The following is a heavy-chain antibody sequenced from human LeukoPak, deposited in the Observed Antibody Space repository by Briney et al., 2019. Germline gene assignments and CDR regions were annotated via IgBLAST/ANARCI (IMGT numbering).Heavy chain of an antibody. CDR1: GFTFSSYG. CDR3: AKDIDDYVWGSIYDY. J-gene: IGHJ4*02. Sequence: GGSLRLSCAASGFTFSSYGMSWVRQAPGKGLEWVSAISGSGGSTYYADSVKGRFTISIDNSKNTLYLQMNSLRAEDTAVYSCAKDIDDYVWGSIYDYWGQGTLVTVSS. V-gene: IGHV3-23*01. D-gene: IGHD3-16*01. CDR2: ISGSGGST.